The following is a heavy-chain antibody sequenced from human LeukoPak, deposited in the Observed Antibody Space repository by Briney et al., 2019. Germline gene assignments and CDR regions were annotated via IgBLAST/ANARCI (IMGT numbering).Heavy chain of an antibody. CDR1: GFTFSSYG. D-gene: IGHD1-26*01. V-gene: IGHV3-30*03. CDR2: ISYDGSNK. J-gene: IGHJ4*02. Sequence: PGGSLRLSCAASGFTFSSYGMHWVRQAPGKGLEWVAVISYDGSNKYYADSVKGRFTISRDNSKNTLYLQMDSLRAEDTAVYFCAGSIVGALVSFDYWGQGTLVTVSS. CDR3: AGSIVGALVSFDY.